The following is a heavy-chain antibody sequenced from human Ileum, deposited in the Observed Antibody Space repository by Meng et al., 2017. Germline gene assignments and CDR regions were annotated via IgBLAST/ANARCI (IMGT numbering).Heavy chain of an antibody. V-gene: IGHV3-74*01. CDR3: ASELWGDFPH. Sequence: EVQLVESGGGVVQPGASLRLSCVASGFTFNKYWGHWVRQAPGKGLVWVSLINTDGSTTNYADSVKGRFTISRDNAKNTLYLQMNSLRAEDTAVYYCASELWGDFPHWGQGTLVTVSS. CDR2: INTDGSTT. CDR1: GFTFNKYW. J-gene: IGHJ4*02. D-gene: IGHD2-21*02.